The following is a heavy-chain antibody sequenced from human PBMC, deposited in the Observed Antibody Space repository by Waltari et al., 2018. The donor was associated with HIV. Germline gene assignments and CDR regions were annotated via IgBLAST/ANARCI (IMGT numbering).Heavy chain of an antibody. CDR2: MNPHRGTT. CDR3: ARVRRPSGSYYLSY. J-gene: IGHJ4*02. Sequence: QVQLEQSGAEVKKPGASVKVSCKASGYTLPSYDIFWVRQATGQGLEWMGWMNPHRGTTAYAQKFQGRVTMTRNTSITTAYMELSSLRSEDTAVYYCARVRRPSGSYYLSYWGQGTLVTVSS. V-gene: IGHV1-8*01. CDR1: GYTLPSYD. D-gene: IGHD1-26*01.